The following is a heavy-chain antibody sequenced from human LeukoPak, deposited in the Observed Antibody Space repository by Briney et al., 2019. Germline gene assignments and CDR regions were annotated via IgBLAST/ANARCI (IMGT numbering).Heavy chain of an antibody. CDR1: GFTDSGFTFSTYV. D-gene: IGHD5-18*01. J-gene: IGHJ4*02. Sequence: PGRSLRLSCAASGFTDSGFTFSTYVMSWVRQAPGKGREWVSSISGRGVNTFYADSVKGRFTISRDNSKNTLYLQMNSLRVEDTAVYYCAKERGYSHKFDYWGQGTLVTVSS. CDR2: ISGRGVNT. CDR3: AKERGYSHKFDY. V-gene: IGHV3-23*01.